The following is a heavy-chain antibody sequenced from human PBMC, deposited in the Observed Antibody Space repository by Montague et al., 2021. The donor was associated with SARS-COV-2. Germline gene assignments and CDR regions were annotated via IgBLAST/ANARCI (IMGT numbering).Heavy chain of an antibody. CDR3: ARGVKSTIRGIITKRTPLPRGNMDV. CDR1: GLTFSSYD. V-gene: IGHV3-13*05. J-gene: IGHJ6*02. Sequence: SLRLSCAASGLTFSSYDFHWARQGTGKGLEWVSAVDTAGDPYYADSVKGRFTISRENAKNYVYLQLDSLRAGDTAVYYCARGVKSTIRGIITKRTPLPRGNMDVWGQGTAVIVSS. D-gene: IGHD3-10*01. CDR2: VDTAGDP.